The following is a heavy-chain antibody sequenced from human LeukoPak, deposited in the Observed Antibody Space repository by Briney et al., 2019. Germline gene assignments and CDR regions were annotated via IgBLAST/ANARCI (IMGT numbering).Heavy chain of an antibody. V-gene: IGHV4-34*01. Sequence: SETLSLTCAVYGGSFSGYYWSWIRQPPGKGLEWIREINHSGSTNYNPSLKSRVTISVDTSKNQFSLKLSSVTAADTAVYYCARGPFVKRITMVRGVRAEYFQHWGQGTLVTVSS. J-gene: IGHJ1*01. D-gene: IGHD3-10*01. CDR2: INHSGST. CDR3: ARGPFVKRITMVRGVRAEYFQH. CDR1: GGSFSGYY.